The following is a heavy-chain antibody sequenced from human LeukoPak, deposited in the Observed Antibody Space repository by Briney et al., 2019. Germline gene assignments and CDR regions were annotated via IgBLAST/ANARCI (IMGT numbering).Heavy chain of an antibody. V-gene: IGHV1-18*01. CDR1: GYTFTSYG. CDR2: ISAYNGNT. CDR3: ARTVGLEELGWFDP. Sequence: ASVKVSCKASGYTFTSYGISWVRQAPGQGLEWMGWISAYNGNTNYAQKLQGRVTMTTHTSTSTAYMELRSLRSDDTAVYYCARTVGLEELGWFDPWGQGTLVTVSS. J-gene: IGHJ5*02. D-gene: IGHD1-1*01.